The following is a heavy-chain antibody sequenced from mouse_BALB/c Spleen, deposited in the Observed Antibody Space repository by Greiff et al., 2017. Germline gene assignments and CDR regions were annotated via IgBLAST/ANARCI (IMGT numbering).Heavy chain of an antibody. CDR3: ARGGYFDV. Sequence: EVMLVESGGGLVKPGGSLKLSCAASGFTFSSYGMSWVRQTPDKRLEWVATISSGGSYTYYPDSVKGRFTISRDNAKNTLYLQMSSLKSEDTAMYYCARGGYFDVWGAGTTVTVSS. V-gene: IGHV5-6*03. CDR1: GFTFSSYG. CDR2: ISSGGSYT. J-gene: IGHJ1*01.